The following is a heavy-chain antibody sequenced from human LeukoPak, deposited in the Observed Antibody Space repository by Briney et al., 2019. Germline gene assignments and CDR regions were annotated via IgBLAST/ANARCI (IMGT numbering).Heavy chain of an antibody. V-gene: IGHV1-2*02. J-gene: IGHJ4*02. CDR3: ATHTGYGGGWYDFDY. CDR2: INPNSGGT. CDR1: GYTFTGYY. D-gene: IGHD6-19*01. Sequence: ASVKVSCKASGYTFTGYYMHWVRQAPGQGLEWMGWINPNSGGTNYAQKFQGRVTMTRDTSISTAYMELSRLRSDDTARYYCATHTGYGGGWYDFDYGGQGPWSPSPQ.